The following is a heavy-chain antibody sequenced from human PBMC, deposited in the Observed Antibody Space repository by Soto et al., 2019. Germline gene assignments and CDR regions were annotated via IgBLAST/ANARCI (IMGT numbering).Heavy chain of an antibody. J-gene: IGHJ6*03. Sequence: SVKVSCTASGGTFSSYTISWVRQAPGQGLEWMGRIIPILGIANYAQKFQGRVTITADKSTSTAYMELSSLRSEDTAVYYCATEYSSSSGYYYYYMDAWGKGTTVTVSS. CDR1: GGTFSSYT. CDR2: IIPILGIA. V-gene: IGHV1-69*04. D-gene: IGHD6-6*01. CDR3: ATEYSSSSGYYYYYMDA.